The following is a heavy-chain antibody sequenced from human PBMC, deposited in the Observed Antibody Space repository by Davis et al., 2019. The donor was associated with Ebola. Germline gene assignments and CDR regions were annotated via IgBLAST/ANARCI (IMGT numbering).Heavy chain of an antibody. CDR1: GFTFSSYA. D-gene: IGHD1-14*01. V-gene: IGHV3-23*01. CDR2: ISGSGGST. Sequence: GESLKISCAASGFTFSSYAMSWVRQAPGKGLEWVSAISGSGGSTYYADSVKGRFTISRDNSKNTLYLQMNSLRAEDTAVYYGASAPEPNPWGQGTLVTVSS. J-gene: IGHJ5*02. CDR3: ASAPEPNP.